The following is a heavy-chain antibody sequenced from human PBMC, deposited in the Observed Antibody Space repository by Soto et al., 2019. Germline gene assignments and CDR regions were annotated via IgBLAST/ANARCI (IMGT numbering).Heavy chain of an antibody. D-gene: IGHD5-12*01. CDR1: GGTFSNDI. J-gene: IGHJ4*02. CDR3: VRDSPIGSTFSGYDGIDY. CDR2: INPLLDTT. Sequence: QVQLVQSGAEVKKPGSSVKVSCKTSGGTFSNDIITWVQPAPGQGLEWMGRINPLLDTTNYAQKFQCRVTITADKSTGTAYMELNSLRSEDTAVYYCVRDSPIGSTFSGYDGIDYWGQGTLVTVSS. V-gene: IGHV1-69*08.